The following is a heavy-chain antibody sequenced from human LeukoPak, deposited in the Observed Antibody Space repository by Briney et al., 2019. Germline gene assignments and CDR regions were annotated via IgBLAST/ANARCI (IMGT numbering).Heavy chain of an antibody. CDR1: GFTVGSNY. CDR2: IYSGGST. J-gene: IGHJ4*02. D-gene: IGHD6-19*01. V-gene: IGHV3-66*01. CDR3: ARGLRYSTGWYYFDY. Sequence: GGSLRLSCAASGFTVGSNYMSWVRQAPGKGLEWLAVIYSGGSTYCADSVKGRLTISRDNSKNTVFLQMNSLRAEDTAVYYCARGLRYSTGWYYFDYWGQGTQVTVSS.